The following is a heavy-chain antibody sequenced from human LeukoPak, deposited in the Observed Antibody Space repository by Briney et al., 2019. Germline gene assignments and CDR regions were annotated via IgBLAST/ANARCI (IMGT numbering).Heavy chain of an antibody. CDR3: ARSTGRLAQLDF. J-gene: IGHJ4*02. CDR2: IYHSGST. V-gene: IGHV4-39*07. CDR1: GGSISSSSYY. Sequence: PSETLSLTCTVSGGSISSSSYYWGWIRQPPGKGLEWIGSIYHSGSTYYNPSLKSRVTISVDTSKNQFSLKLRSVTAADTAVYYCARSTGRLAQLDFWGQGTLVTVSS. D-gene: IGHD6-25*01.